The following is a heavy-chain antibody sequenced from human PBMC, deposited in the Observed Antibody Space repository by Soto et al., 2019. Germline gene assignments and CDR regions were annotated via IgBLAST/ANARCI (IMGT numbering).Heavy chain of an antibody. CDR2: ISAYNGNT. V-gene: IGHV1-18*01. CDR3: ARTEDYYDSSGYYQIDY. Sequence: ASVKVSCKASGYTFTSYGISWVRQAPGQGLEWMGWISAYNGNTNYAQKLQGRVTMTTDTSTSTAYMELRSLRSDDTAVYYCARTEDYYDSSGYYQIDYWGQGTLVTVSS. D-gene: IGHD3-22*01. CDR1: GYTFTSYG. J-gene: IGHJ4*02.